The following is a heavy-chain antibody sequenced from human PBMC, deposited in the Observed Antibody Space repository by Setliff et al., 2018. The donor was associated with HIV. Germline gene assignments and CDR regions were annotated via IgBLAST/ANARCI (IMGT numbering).Heavy chain of an antibody. D-gene: IGHD3-22*01. V-gene: IGHV3-7*03. CDR3: ARKIYYYESRDKGWFDS. Sequence: GGSLRLSCAASGFTFSSYWMSWVRQPPGKGLEWVANIKQDGSEEYRVGSVKGRFTISRDNAKNSLYLQMNSLRAEDTAVYYCARKIYYYESRDKGWFDSWGQGTLVTVS. CDR1: GFTFSSYW. J-gene: IGHJ5*01. CDR2: IKQDGSEE.